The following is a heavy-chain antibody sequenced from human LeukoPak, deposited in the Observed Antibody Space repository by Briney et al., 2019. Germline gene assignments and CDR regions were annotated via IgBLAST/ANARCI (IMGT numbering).Heavy chain of an antibody. CDR1: GYTFTGYY. CDR2: INPNSGGT. CDR3: ARGGYYDSSGYFWFDP. D-gene: IGHD3-22*01. J-gene: IGHJ5*02. Sequence: ASVKVSCTASGYTFTGYYIHWVRQAPGQGHELMGWINPNSGGTKYAQNFQGRVTMTRDTSITTAYMELSRLTSDDTAVYYCARGGYYDSSGYFWFDPWGQGTLVTVSS. V-gene: IGHV1-2*02.